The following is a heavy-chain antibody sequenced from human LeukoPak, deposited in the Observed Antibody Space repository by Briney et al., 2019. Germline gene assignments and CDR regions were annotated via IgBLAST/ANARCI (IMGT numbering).Heavy chain of an antibody. V-gene: IGHV4-4*09. CDR2: IYTSGST. J-gene: IGHJ3*02. CDR1: GGSISSYY. Sequence: PSETLSLTCTVSGGSISSYYWSWIRQPPGKGLEWIGYIYTSGSTNYNPSLKSRVTISVDTSKNQFSLKLSSVTAADTAVYYCASQRSYYYDSSGYYSDAFHIWGQGTMVTVSS. D-gene: IGHD3-22*01. CDR3: ASQRSYYYDSSGYYSDAFHI.